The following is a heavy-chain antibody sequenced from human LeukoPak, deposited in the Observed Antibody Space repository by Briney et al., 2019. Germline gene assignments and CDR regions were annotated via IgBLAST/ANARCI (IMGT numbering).Heavy chain of an antibody. CDR1: GLNLDAYA. V-gene: IGHV3-43*02. CDR2: ISGDGTIT. Sequence: GGSLRLSCAASGLNLDAYAMHWVRQAPGKGLEWVSLISGDGTITYYADSVKGRFTISRDNSKNSLFLEMNSLRSENTALYYCAKDTPLFYHYYGIDVWGQGTTVTVSS. J-gene: IGHJ6*02. CDR3: AKDTPLFYHYYGIDV.